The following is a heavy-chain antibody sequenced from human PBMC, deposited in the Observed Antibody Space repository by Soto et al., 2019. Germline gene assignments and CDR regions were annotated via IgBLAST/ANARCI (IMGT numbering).Heavy chain of an antibody. CDR2: IDRFGSYS. CDR3: ARVGSTFARGRIGGVHYGLDV. J-gene: IGHJ6*02. CDR1: GFTFSTYT. D-gene: IGHD3-16*01. Sequence: EVRLVESGGGLVKSGGSLRLSCSASGFTFSTYTMNWVRQAPGRGLEWVSNIDRFGSYSWYVDSAQGRFTISRDNAKNSLDLQMHSLRAEDTAVYYCARVGSTFARGRIGGVHYGLDVWGQGTTVTVSS. V-gene: IGHV3-21*03.